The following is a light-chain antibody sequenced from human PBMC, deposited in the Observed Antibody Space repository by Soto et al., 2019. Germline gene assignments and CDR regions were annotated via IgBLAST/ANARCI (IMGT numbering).Light chain of an antibody. CDR3: SSYAGSNNLI. V-gene: IGLV2-8*01. J-gene: IGLJ2*01. CDR1: SSDVGSYNY. Sequence: QSALTQPPSASGSPGQSVTISCTGTSSDVGSYNYVSWYQQHPGKAPKLIIYEVTKRPSGVPDRFSGSKSDNTASLTVSGLQAEDEADYFCSSYAGSNNLIFGGGTKLTVL. CDR2: EVT.